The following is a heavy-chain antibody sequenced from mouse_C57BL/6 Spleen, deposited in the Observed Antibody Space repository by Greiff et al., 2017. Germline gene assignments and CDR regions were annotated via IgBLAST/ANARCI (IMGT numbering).Heavy chain of an antibody. CDR3: ASDYGSSYGYFDV. CDR1: GYTFTSYW. CDR2: VDPSDSYT. D-gene: IGHD1-1*01. Sequence: VQLQQPGAELVKPGASVKLSCKASGYTFTSYWMQWVKQRPGQGLEWIGEVDPSDSYTNYNPKFTGKATLTVDTSSSPAYMQLSSLTSEDSAAYYCASDYGSSYGYFDVWGTGTTVTVSS. J-gene: IGHJ1*03. V-gene: IGHV1-50*01.